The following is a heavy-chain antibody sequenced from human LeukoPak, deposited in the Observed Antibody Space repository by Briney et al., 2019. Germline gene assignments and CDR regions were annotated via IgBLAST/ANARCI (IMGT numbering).Heavy chain of an antibody. CDR3: SRCDYVSSGRQSIIGVEY. CDR2: ISAYNGNT. D-gene: IGHD3-22*01. CDR1: GYTFTSYG. V-gene: IGHV1-18*01. Sequence: ASVKVSCKASGYTFTSYGISWVRQAPGQGLEWMGWISAYNGNTNYAQKLQGRVTMTTDTSTSTAYMELRSLRSDDTAVYYCSRCDYVSSGRQSIIGVEYWGKGTLVTVSP. J-gene: IGHJ4*02.